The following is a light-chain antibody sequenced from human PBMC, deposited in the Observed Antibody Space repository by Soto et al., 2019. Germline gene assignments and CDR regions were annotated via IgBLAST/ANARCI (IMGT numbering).Light chain of an antibody. CDR1: NTDIGSYNL. CDR3: CSYGGVSTPWV. Sequence: QSALTQPASVSGSPGQSITISCTGTNTDIGSYNLVSWYQQHPGKAPKLMIYEDTQRPSGISNRFSGSKSGNTASLTISGLQAEDEADYYCCSYGGVSTPWVFGGGTKLTVL. J-gene: IGLJ3*02. V-gene: IGLV2-23*01. CDR2: EDT.